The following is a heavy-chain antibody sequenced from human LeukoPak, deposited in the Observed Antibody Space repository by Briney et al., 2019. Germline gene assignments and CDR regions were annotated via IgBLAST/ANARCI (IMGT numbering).Heavy chain of an antibody. CDR1: GFTFSSYA. J-gene: IGHJ4*02. D-gene: IGHD6-13*01. CDR2: ISGSGGST. V-gene: IGHV3-23*01. Sequence: GGSLRLSCAASGFTFSSYAMSWVRQTPGKGLEWVSTISGSGGSTYYADSVKGRFTISRDNSKNTLYLQMNSLRVEDTVVYYCAQAGYSSSWYEIYLDYWGQGTLVTVSS. CDR3: AQAGYSSSWYEIYLDY.